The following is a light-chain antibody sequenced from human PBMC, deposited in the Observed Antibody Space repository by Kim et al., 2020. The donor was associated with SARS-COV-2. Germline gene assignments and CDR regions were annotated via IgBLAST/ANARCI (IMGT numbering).Light chain of an antibody. V-gene: IGLV1-40*01. J-gene: IGLJ2*01. CDR3: QSYDNSLNIKV. CDR1: SSNIGAGSD. CDR2: TNT. Sequence: QLVLTQPPSVSGAPGQRVTISCTGGSSNIGAGSDVHWYQQLPGTAPKLLISTNTNRPSGVPDRFSGSKSGTSASLAITGLQAEDEADYYCQSYDNSLNIKVFGGGTKLTVL.